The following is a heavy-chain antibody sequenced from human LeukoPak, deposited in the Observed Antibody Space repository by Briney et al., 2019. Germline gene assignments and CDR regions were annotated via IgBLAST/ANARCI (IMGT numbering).Heavy chain of an antibody. V-gene: IGHV3-21*01. D-gene: IGHD4-17*01. CDR2: ISSSSSYI. J-gene: IGHJ5*02. CDR1: GFTFSSYS. Sequence: WGSLRLSCAASGFTFSSYSMNWVRQAPGKGLEWVSSISSSSSYIYYADSVKGRFTISRDNAKNSLYLQMNSLRAEDTAVYYCARIPTVWFDPWGQGTLVTVSS. CDR3: ARIPTVWFDP.